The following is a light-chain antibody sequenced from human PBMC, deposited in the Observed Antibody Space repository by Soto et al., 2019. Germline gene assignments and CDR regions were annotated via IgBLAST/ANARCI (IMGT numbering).Light chain of an antibody. CDR3: QQYNTYPLT. CDR2: KAS. Sequence: DIQMTQSPSTLSASVGDRVTITCRASQSISSLLAWYQQKPGRAPTLLIYKASTLESGVPSRFSGSGSRTEFSLTISSLQPDDSATYYCQQYNTYPLTFGQGTRLEIK. J-gene: IGKJ5*01. V-gene: IGKV1-5*03. CDR1: QSISSL.